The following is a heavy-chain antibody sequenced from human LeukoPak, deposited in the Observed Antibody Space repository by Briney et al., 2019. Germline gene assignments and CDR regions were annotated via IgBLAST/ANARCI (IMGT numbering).Heavy chain of an antibody. CDR3: ARGPSIAARYAAFDI. D-gene: IGHD6-6*01. Sequence: GGSLRLSCAASEFTSTSYEWNWVRQAPGKGLEWVSYISSSGDTISYADSVKGRFTISRDNAKNSLYLQVISLRAEDTAVYYCARGPSIAARYAAFDIWGQGTMATVSS. CDR1: EFTSTSYE. CDR2: ISSSGDTI. J-gene: IGHJ3*02. V-gene: IGHV3-48*03.